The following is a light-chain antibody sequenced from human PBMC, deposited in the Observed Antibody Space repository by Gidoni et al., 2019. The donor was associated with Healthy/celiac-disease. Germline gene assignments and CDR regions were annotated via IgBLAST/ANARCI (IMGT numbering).Light chain of an antibody. Sequence: DIQMTQSPSTLSASVGDRVTITCRASQSISSWLAWYQQKPGTAPKLLIYDASSLESGVPSRFSGSGSGTEFTLTISSLQPDDFATYYCQQYNSYWITFXGXTKVEIK. J-gene: IGKJ4*01. CDR1: QSISSW. CDR3: QQYNSYWIT. V-gene: IGKV1-5*01. CDR2: DAS.